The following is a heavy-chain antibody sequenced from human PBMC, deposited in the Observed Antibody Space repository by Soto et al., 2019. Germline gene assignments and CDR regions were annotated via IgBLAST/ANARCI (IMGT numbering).Heavy chain of an antibody. CDR3: ARPAVAGTNLYFDL. Sequence: GESLKISCXGSGYIFTNYWISWVRQTPGKGLEWMGRIDPSDSYTNYSPSFQGHVTISADKSISTAHLQWSSLKASDTAIYYCARPAVAGTNLYFDLWGRGTLVTVSS. CDR1: GYIFTNYW. V-gene: IGHV5-10-1*01. D-gene: IGHD6-19*01. CDR2: IDPSDSYT. J-gene: IGHJ2*01.